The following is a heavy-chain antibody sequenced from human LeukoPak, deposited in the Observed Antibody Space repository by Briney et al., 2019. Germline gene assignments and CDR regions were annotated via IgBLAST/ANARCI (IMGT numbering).Heavy chain of an antibody. CDR3: ARGYSSSWTRSLDY. Sequence: SGTLSLTCAVSGGSISSSNWWSWVRQPPGKGLEWIGEIYHSGSTNYNPSLKSRVTISVDKFKNQFSLKLSSVTAADTAVYYCARGYSSSWTRSLDYWGQGTLVTVSS. J-gene: IGHJ4*02. V-gene: IGHV4-4*02. CDR2: IYHSGST. D-gene: IGHD6-13*01. CDR1: GGSISSSNW.